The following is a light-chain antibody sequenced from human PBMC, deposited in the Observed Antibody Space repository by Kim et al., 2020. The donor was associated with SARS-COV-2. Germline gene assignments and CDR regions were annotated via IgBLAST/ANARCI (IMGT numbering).Light chain of an antibody. CDR1: QSVVSQ. V-gene: IGKV3-11*01. CDR2: DTS. Sequence: VSPGERATLSCRASQSVVSQLAWYQQKPGQGPRLLVHDTSNRATGIPARFSGSGSGTDFTLTISSLEPEDVAVYYCQQRSNWPITFGQGTRLEIK. J-gene: IGKJ5*01. CDR3: QQRSNWPIT.